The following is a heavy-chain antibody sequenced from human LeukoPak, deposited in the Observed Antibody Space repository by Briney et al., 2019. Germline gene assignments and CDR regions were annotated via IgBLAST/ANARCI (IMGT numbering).Heavy chain of an antibody. Sequence: SETLSLTCTVSGGSISSYYWSWIRQPPGKGLEWIGYIYYSGSTNYNPSLKSRVTISVDTSKNQFSLKLSSVTAADTAVYYCAREEYYYDSSGYYHGWYFCLWGRGTLVTVSS. CDR2: IYYSGST. CDR1: GGSISSYY. D-gene: IGHD3-22*01. V-gene: IGHV4-59*01. J-gene: IGHJ2*01. CDR3: AREEYYYDSSGYYHGWYFCL.